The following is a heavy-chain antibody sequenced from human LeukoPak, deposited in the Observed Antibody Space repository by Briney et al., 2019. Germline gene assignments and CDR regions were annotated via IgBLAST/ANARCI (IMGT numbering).Heavy chain of an antibody. J-gene: IGHJ6*03. V-gene: IGHV1-18*01. CDR3: ARETPDSPKTFNYYYYYYMDV. Sequence: ASVKVSCKASGYTFTSYGISWVRQAPGQGLEWMGWISAYNGNTNYAQKLQGRVTMTADTSTSTAYMELRSLRSDDTDVYYCARETPDSPKTFNYYYYYYMDVWGKGTTVTISS. CDR1: GYTFTSYG. CDR2: ISAYNGNT.